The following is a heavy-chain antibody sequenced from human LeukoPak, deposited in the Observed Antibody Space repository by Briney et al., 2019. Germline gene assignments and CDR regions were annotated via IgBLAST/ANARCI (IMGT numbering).Heavy chain of an antibody. J-gene: IGHJ4*02. Sequence: SETLSLTRGVYGGSFSGYYWSWIRQPPGKGLEWIGEINPRGSTNYNPSLKSRVTLSADTSKNQFSLTLNSVTAADTAVYYCARRRLGYYFDYWGQGTLVSVSS. CDR1: GGSFSGYY. CDR2: INPRGST. D-gene: IGHD5-24*01. V-gene: IGHV4-34*01. CDR3: ARRRLGYYFDY.